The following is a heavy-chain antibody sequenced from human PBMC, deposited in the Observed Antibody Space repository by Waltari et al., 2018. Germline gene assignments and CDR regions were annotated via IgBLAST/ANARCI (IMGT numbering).Heavy chain of an antibody. J-gene: IGHJ4*02. CDR1: GESLINYY. Sequence: QVQLQQWGAGLLTPSETLPLTCAVSGESLINYYWTWIRQPPGKGLEWIGEIDHSGSANYNPSLKSRVSISIDTSKKQFFLKMRSVTAADTAVYYCARGSLGGNFLDFWGQGTLVTVSS. V-gene: IGHV4-34*02. CDR2: IDHSGSA. CDR3: ARGSLGGNFLDF. D-gene: IGHD6-6*01.